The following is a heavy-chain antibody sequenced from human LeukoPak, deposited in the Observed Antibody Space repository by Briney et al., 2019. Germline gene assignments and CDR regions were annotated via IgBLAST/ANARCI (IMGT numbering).Heavy chain of an antibody. CDR3: ARAGFLEWLIYFDY. V-gene: IGHV4-61*02. J-gene: IGHJ4*02. CDR1: GGSISSGSYY. D-gene: IGHD3-3*01. Sequence: PSETLSLTCTVSGGSISSGSYYWSWIRQPAGKGLEWIGRIYTSGSTNYNPSLKSRVTISVDTSKNQFSLKLSSVTAADTAVYYCARAGFLEWLIYFDYWGQGTLVTVSS. CDR2: IYTSGST.